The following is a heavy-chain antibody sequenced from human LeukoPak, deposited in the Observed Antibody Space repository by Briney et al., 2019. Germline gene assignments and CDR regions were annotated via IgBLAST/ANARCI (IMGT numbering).Heavy chain of an antibody. J-gene: IGHJ4*02. D-gene: IGHD2-2*01. CDR1: GLTFSGNV. CDR2: ISYDGSNK. V-gene: IGHV3-30*04. CDR3: ARGYCSSISCYVDY. Sequence: GGSLRLSCAASGLTFSGNVLHWVRQAPGKGLEWVAVISYDGSNKYYADSVKGRFTISRDISKNTLYLQMNSLRAEDTAVYYCARGYCSSISCYVDYWGQGTLVTVSS.